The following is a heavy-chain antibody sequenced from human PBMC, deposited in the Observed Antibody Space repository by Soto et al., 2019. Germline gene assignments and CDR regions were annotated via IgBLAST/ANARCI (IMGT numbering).Heavy chain of an antibody. Sequence: PSETLSLTCAVSGGSISSSNWWSWVRQPPGKGLEWIGEIYHSGSTNYNPSLKSRVTISVDKSKNQFSLKLSSVTAADTAVYYCAGGLIYYGSGSYLGYWGQGTLVTVSS. CDR1: GGSISSSNW. J-gene: IGHJ4*02. V-gene: IGHV4-4*02. CDR3: AGGLIYYGSGSYLGY. CDR2: IYHSGST. D-gene: IGHD3-10*01.